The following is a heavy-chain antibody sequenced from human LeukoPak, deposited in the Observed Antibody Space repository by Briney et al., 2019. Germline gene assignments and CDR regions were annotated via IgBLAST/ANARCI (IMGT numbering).Heavy chain of an antibody. CDR3: ARTRYNWNDGGLDY. CDR2: IDYIGNT. CDR1: GGSIASYY. Sequence: SETLSLTCTVSGGSIASYYWTWIRQSPGKGLEWIGDIDYIGNTKYNPSHKSRVTISVDTSKNQFSLWLSSVTAADTAVYYCARTRYNWNDGGLDYWGQGILVTVSS. J-gene: IGHJ4*02. V-gene: IGHV4-59*01. D-gene: IGHD1-20*01.